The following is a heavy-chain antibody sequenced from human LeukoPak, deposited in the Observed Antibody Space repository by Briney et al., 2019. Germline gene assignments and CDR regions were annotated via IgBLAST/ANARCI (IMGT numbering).Heavy chain of an antibody. CDR1: GFTFSNYA. Sequence: GGSLRLSCAASGFTFSNYAMSWVRQAPGKGLEWVSAISGSGGSTYYADSVKGRFTISRDNAKNSLYLQMNSLRAEDTAVYYCARGESYDFWSGYYVWYFDLWGRGTLVTVSS. D-gene: IGHD3-3*01. V-gene: IGHV3-23*01. J-gene: IGHJ2*01. CDR2: ISGSGGST. CDR3: ARGESYDFWSGYYVWYFDL.